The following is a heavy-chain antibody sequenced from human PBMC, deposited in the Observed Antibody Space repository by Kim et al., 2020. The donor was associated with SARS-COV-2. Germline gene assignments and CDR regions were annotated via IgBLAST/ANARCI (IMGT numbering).Heavy chain of an antibody. CDR3: ARDGVYDSSGYYGPSYDY. CDR2: IWYDGSNK. V-gene: IGHV3-33*01. Sequence: GGSLRLSCAASGFTFSSYGMHWVRQAPGKGLEWVAVIWYDGSNKYYADSVKGRFTISRDNSKNTLYLQMNSLRAEDTAVYYCARDGVYDSSGYYGPSYDYGGQGTLVTVSS. CDR1: GFTFSSYG. D-gene: IGHD3-22*01. J-gene: IGHJ4*02.